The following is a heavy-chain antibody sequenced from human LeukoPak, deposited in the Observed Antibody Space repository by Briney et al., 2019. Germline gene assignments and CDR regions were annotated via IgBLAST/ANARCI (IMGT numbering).Heavy chain of an antibody. CDR1: GYTFTSYD. CDR2: MNPNSGNT. J-gene: IGHJ4*02. CDR3: ARGTYTYHDFWSGYGESVFDY. D-gene: IGHD3-3*01. V-gene: IGHV1-8*01. Sequence: ASVKVSCKASGYTFTSYDINWVRQATGQGLEWMGWMNPNSGNTGYAQKFQGRVTMTRNTSISTAYMELSSLRSEDTAVYYCARGTYTYHDFWSGYGESVFDYWGQGTLVTVSS.